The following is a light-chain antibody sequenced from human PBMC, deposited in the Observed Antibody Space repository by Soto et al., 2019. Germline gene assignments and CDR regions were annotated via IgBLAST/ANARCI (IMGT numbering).Light chain of an antibody. CDR1: QGISNY. CDR2: GAS. Sequence: DIQMTQSPSAMSASVGDRVTITCRASQGISNYLAWFQQKPGKVPKRLIYGASSLQGGVPSRFSGSGSGTEFTLTISSLQHEDFETYYCLQHNSYHLTLGGGPKVDIK. CDR3: LQHNSYHLT. J-gene: IGKJ4*01. V-gene: IGKV1-17*03.